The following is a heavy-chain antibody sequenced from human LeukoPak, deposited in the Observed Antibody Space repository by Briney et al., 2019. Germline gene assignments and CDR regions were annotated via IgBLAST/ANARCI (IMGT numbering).Heavy chain of an antibody. D-gene: IGHD3-22*01. J-gene: IGHJ4*02. CDR3: ARGGHYDSSGYPF. V-gene: IGHV4-59*01. Sequence: PSETLSLTCTVSGGSIRTYYWSWIRQRPGKGLEWIGFIYDSGYTKYNPSLKSRATISVDMSKNQFSLKLSSVTAADTAVYYCARGGHYDSSGYPFWGQGTLVTVSS. CDR2: IYDSGYT. CDR1: GGSIRTYY.